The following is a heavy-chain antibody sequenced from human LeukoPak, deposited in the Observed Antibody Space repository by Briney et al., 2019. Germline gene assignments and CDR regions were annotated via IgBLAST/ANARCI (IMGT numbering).Heavy chain of an antibody. CDR2: ISSSSSYI. J-gene: IGHJ4*02. CDR3: AREETGLWFGESYFDY. Sequence: GGSLRLSCAASGFTFSSYSMNWVRQAPGKGLEWVSSISSSSSYIYYADSVKGRFTISRDNAKNSLYLQMNSLRAEHTAVYYCAREETGLWFGESYFDYWGQGTLVTVSS. D-gene: IGHD3-10*01. V-gene: IGHV3-21*01. CDR1: GFTFSSYS.